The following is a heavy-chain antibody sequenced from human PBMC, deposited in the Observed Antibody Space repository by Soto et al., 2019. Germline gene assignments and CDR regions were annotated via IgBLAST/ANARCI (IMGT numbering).Heavy chain of an antibody. Sequence: SETLSLTCTVSGGSINTYYWSWIRQPPGKGLEWFGYVDYSGNSDSSPSLKSRGTISIDTSKRQVSLKLNSVTAADTAVYYCAINWFSVAGRFHFDYWGQGIPVTVSS. CDR3: AINWFSVAGRFHFDY. CDR1: GGSINTYY. D-gene: IGHD6-19*01. V-gene: IGHV4-59*01. J-gene: IGHJ4*02. CDR2: VDYSGNS.